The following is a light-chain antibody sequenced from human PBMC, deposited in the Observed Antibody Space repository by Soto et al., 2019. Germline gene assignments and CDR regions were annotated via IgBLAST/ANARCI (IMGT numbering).Light chain of an antibody. J-gene: IGKJ3*01. Sequence: DIQMTQSPSSLSASVGDRVTITCRASQTISSSYLNWYQQRPGKAPNLLIYAASSLQSGVPSRFSGSGSGTHFTLTISSLQPEDYATYCCQQTYSTVFSFGPGTKVDIK. CDR2: AAS. CDR3: QQTYSTVFS. V-gene: IGKV1-39*01. CDR1: QTISSSY.